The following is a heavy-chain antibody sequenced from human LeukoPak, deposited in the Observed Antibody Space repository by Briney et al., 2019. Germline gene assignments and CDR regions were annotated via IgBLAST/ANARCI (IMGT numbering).Heavy chain of an antibody. CDR3: ASGHYGDYGQWSSMNY. D-gene: IGHD4-17*01. J-gene: IGHJ4*02. CDR2: TIPIFGIA. CDR1: GGSFSSYA. V-gene: IGHV1-69*04. Sequence: ASVKVSCKASGGSFSSYAISWVRQAPGQGPEWMGRTIPIFGIANYAQKFQGRVTIIADKSTSTAYMELSSLRSEDTAVYYCASGHYGDYGQWSSMNYWGQGTLVTVSS.